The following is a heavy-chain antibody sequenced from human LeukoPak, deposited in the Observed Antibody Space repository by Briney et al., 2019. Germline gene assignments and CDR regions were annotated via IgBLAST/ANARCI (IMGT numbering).Heavy chain of an antibody. Sequence: GGSLRLSCATSGFPLSDFSMSGVHQAPGKGLEWISTTNSGGTSTYYAESVKGRFTISRDNSKNTLYLQMSSLRVEDTAVYYCAKQSYARSLGEGGPGTLVSVSS. CDR3: AKQSYARSLGE. CDR2: TNSGGTST. CDR1: GFPLSDFS. V-gene: IGHV3-23*01. J-gene: IGHJ4*02. D-gene: IGHD2-8*01.